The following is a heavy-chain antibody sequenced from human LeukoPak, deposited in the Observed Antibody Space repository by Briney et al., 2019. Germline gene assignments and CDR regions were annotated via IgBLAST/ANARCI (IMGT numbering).Heavy chain of an antibody. J-gene: IGHJ4*02. CDR2: IYTSGST. CDR1: GGSISSYY. V-gene: IGHV4-4*07. CDR3: AREIPGYSYGYYFDY. D-gene: IGHD5-18*01. Sequence: SETLSLTCTVSGGSISSYYWSWIRQPAGKGLEWIGRIYTSGSTNYNPSLKSRVTMSVDTSKNQFSLKLSSATAADTAVYYCAREIPGYSYGYYFDYWGQGTLVTVSS.